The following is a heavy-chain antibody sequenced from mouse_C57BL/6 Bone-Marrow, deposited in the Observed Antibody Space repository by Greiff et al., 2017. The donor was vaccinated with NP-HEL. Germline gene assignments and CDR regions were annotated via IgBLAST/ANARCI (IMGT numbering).Heavy chain of an antibody. CDR3: ARSYGDWYFDV. J-gene: IGHJ1*03. CDR2: INPYNGDT. D-gene: IGHD1-2*01. V-gene: IGHV1-20*01. CDR1: GYSFTGYF. Sequence: EVKLQESGPELVKPGDSVKISCKASGYSFTGYFMNWVMQSHGKSLEWIGRINPYNGDTFYNQKFKGKATLTVDKSSSTAHMELRSLTSEDSAVYYCARSYGDWYFDVWGTGTTVTVSS.